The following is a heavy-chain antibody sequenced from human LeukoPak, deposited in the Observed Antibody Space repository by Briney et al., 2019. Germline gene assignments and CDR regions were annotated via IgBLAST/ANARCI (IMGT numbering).Heavy chain of an antibody. CDR2: ISPGGSTI. D-gene: IGHD3-10*01. V-gene: IGHV3-48*03. Sequence: GGSLRLSCAASGFTFSSNEMNWVRQAPGKGLEWVSYISPGGSTIYYADSARGRFTISRDNAKNSLYLQMNSLRAEDTAVYYCARDPSESGIRDAFDIWGQGTMVTVSS. J-gene: IGHJ3*02. CDR1: GFTFSSNE. CDR3: ARDPSESGIRDAFDI.